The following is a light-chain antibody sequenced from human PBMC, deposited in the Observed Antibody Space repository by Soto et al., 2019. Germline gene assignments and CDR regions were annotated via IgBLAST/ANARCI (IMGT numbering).Light chain of an antibody. CDR2: GAS. CDR1: QSVSSN. Sequence: IRMSISAAAVSLYKGERATFSCRASQSVSSNLAWYQQKPGQDPRLLIYGASIRDTGIPAGFSGSGSGTEFTLTISTLQSEDFAVYYCQQCSNRPLTFGQGTKV. J-gene: IGKJ1*01. V-gene: IGKV3-15*01. CDR3: QQCSNRPLT.